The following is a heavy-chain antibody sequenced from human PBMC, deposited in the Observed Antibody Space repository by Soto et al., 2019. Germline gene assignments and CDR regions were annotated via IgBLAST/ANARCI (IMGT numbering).Heavy chain of an antibody. CDR2: INHSGST. CDR1: GGSFSGYS. J-gene: IGHJ5*02. CDR3: AAIGLEAAANLNNWFDP. V-gene: IGHV4-34*01. D-gene: IGHD6-13*01. Sequence: PSETLSLTCAVYGGSFSGYSWSWIRQPPGKGLEWIGEINHSGSTNYNPSLKSRVTISVDTSKNQFSLKLSSVTAADTAVYYCAAIGLEAAANLNNWFDPWGQGTLVTVSS.